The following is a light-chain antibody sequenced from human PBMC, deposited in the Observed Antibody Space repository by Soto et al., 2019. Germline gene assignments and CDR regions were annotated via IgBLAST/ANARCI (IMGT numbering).Light chain of an antibody. V-gene: IGLV2-8*01. CDR1: SSDIGTYNY. CDR3: SSYAGSNNVV. Sequence: QSALTQPPSASGSPGQSVTISCTGTSSDIGTYNYVSWYQQHPGKAPKLMIYEVSKRPSGVPDRFSGSKSGNTASLTVSGLQAEDEAGYYCSSYAGSNNVVFGGGTQLTVL. J-gene: IGLJ2*01. CDR2: EVS.